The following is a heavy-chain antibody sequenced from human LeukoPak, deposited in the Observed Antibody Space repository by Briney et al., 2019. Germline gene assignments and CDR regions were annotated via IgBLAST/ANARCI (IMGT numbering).Heavy chain of an antibody. CDR2: ISVSGGST. CDR1: GFTFSSYG. Sequence: SGGSLRLSCAASGFTFSSYGMSWVRQAPGKGLEWVSAISVSGGSTYYADSVKGRFTISRDNSKNTLYLQMNSMRAEDTAVYYCAKDYYYDSHCFQHWGQGTLVTVSS. V-gene: IGHV3-23*01. CDR3: AKDYYYDSHCFQH. J-gene: IGHJ1*01. D-gene: IGHD3-22*01.